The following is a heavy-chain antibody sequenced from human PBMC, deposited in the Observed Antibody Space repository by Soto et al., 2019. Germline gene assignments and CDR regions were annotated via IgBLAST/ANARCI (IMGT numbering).Heavy chain of an antibody. D-gene: IGHD3-22*01. CDR3: ATYYDSSGYYYPLGF. CDR1: GYRFTNYW. Sequence: LGESLKISCKGSGYRFTNYWIGWVRQMPGKGLEWMGIIYPGDSDTRYSPSFQGQVTISADKSISTAYLQWGSLKASDTAMYYCATYYDSSGYYYPLGFWGQGTQVTVSS. J-gene: IGHJ4*02. V-gene: IGHV5-51*01. CDR2: IYPGDSDT.